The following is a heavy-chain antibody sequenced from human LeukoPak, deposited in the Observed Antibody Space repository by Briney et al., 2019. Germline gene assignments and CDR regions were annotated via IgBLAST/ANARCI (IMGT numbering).Heavy chain of an antibody. CDR2: IYYSGST. Sequence: SETLSLTCTVSGGSISSSSYYWGWIRQPPGKGLEWIGYIYYSGSTNYNPSLKSRVTISVDTSKNQFSLKLSSVTAADTAVYYCARQVGGNWGSGYFGYWGQGTLVTVSS. D-gene: IGHD7-27*01. V-gene: IGHV4-61*05. CDR1: GGSISSSSYY. CDR3: ARQVGGNWGSGYFGY. J-gene: IGHJ4*02.